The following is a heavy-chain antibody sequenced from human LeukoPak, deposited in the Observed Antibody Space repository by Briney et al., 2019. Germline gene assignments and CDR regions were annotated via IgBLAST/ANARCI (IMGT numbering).Heavy chain of an antibody. J-gene: IGHJ4*02. Sequence: ASVKVSCKASGYTFTSYDINWVRQATGQGLEWMGWMNPNSGNTGYAQKLQSRVTMTRNTSISTAYMELSSLRSEDTAVYYCATEIKMVWGVPKFYFDYWGQGTLVTVSS. V-gene: IGHV1-8*01. D-gene: IGHD3-10*01. CDR2: MNPNSGNT. CDR3: ATEIKMVWGVPKFYFDY. CDR1: GYTFTSYD.